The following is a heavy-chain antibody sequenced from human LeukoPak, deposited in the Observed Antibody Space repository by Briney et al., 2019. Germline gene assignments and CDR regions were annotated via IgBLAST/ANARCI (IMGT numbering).Heavy chain of an antibody. D-gene: IGHD2-15*01. CDR3: ASFYCSGGSCYQYFSYYYMDV. J-gene: IGHJ6*03. V-gene: IGHV4-39*01. CDR2: IYYSGST. CDR1: GGSISSSSYY. Sequence: SETLSLTCTVSGGSISSSSYYWGWIRQPPGKGLEWIGSIYYSGSTYYNPSLKSRVTISVDTSKNQFSLKLSSVTAADTAVYYCASFYCSGGSCYQYFSYYYMDVWGKGTTVTISS.